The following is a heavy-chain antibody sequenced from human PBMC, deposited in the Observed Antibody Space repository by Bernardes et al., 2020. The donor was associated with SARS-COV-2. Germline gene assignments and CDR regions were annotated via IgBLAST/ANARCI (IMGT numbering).Heavy chain of an antibody. D-gene: IGHD1-26*01. CDR3: ARAQRYFDGHSPFDH. CDR1: GFSVSSSY. Sequence: GGSLRLSCAASGFSVSSSYMTWVRQAPGKGLQWVSVIYSGGSTYYTDSVKGRFTISRDNSKNILYLQMNSLRVEDTAVYYCARAQRYFDGHSPFDHWGQGTSVTVSS. J-gene: IGHJ4*02. V-gene: IGHV3-53*01. CDR2: IYSGGST.